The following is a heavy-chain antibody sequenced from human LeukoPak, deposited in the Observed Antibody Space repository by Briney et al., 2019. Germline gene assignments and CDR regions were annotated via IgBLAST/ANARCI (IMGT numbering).Heavy chain of an antibody. V-gene: IGHV3-9*03. Sequence: GGSLRLSCATSGFSFDDYAIHWVRQAPGKGLEWVSGISWNSGGIGYADSVKGRFTISGDNAKNSLYLQMNSLRAEDMALYYCAKDNGPRITIFGVVTPYFDYWGQGTLVTVSS. CDR2: ISWNSGGI. D-gene: IGHD3-3*01. J-gene: IGHJ4*02. CDR3: AKDNGPRITIFGVVTPYFDY. CDR1: GFSFDDYA.